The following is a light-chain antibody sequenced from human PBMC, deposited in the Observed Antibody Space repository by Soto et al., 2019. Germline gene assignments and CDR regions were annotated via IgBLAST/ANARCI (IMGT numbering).Light chain of an antibody. CDR3: QSDVGNGSGYV. CDR2: GNS. CDR1: SSNIGAGYD. J-gene: IGLJ1*01. V-gene: IGLV1-40*01. Sequence: QSVLTQPHSVSGAPGQGVTISCTGSSSNIGAGYDVHWYQQLPGTAPKLLIYGNSNRPSGVPDQFSVSKSGTSASLAITGLQAEEEADYYGQSDVGNGSGYVFGTGTKLTVL.